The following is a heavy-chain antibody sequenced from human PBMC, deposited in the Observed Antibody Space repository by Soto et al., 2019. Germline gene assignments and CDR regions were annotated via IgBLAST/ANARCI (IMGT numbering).Heavy chain of an antibody. D-gene: IGHD2-8*01. Sequence: GGSLRLSCAASGFTFISYTMHWVRQAPGKGLEWISYISSSSRTIYYADSVKGRFTISRDNAQSSLYLQMTSLRDEDTAVYYCARAPNRALDYWGQGTLVTVSS. CDR1: GFTFISYT. J-gene: IGHJ4*02. V-gene: IGHV3-48*02. CDR2: ISSSSRTI. CDR3: ARAPNRALDY.